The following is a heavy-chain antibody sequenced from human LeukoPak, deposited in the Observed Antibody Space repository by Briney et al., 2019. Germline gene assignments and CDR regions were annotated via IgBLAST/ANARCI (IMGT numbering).Heavy chain of an antibody. CDR2: IYYSGST. V-gene: IGHV4-59*12. J-gene: IGHJ4*02. CDR3: ARVRLKYYFDY. CDR1: GGSISSYY. Sequence: SETLPLTCTVSGGSISSYYWSWIRQPPGKELEWIGYIYYSGSTNYNPSLKSRVTISVDTSKNQFSLKLSSVTAADTAVYYCARVRLKYYFDYWGQGTLVTVSS. D-gene: IGHD1-1*01.